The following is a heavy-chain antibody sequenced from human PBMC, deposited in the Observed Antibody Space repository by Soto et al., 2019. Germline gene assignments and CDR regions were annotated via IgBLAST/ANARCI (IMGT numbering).Heavy chain of an antibody. CDR1: GFTFSSFS. V-gene: IGHV3-21*06. CDR2: ISGSGSYI. Sequence: GGSLRLSCAASGFTFSSFSMNWARQAPGKGLEWVSSISGSGSYIYYADSVKGRFTISRDNAKNSLYLQMNSLRADDTAVYYCATPLGTAGSSFDYWGQGTLVTVSS. J-gene: IGHJ4*02. D-gene: IGHD7-27*01. CDR3: ATPLGTAGSSFDY.